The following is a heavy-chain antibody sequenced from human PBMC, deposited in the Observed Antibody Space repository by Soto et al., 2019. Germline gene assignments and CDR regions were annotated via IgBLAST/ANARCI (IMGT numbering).Heavy chain of an antibody. D-gene: IGHD3-9*01. J-gene: IGHJ3*02. CDR2: IYYSGST. V-gene: IGHV4-39*01. Sequence: PSETLSLTCTVSGGSISSSSYYWGWIRQPPGKGLEWIGSIYYSGSTYYNPSLKSRVTISVDTSKNQFSLKLSSVTAADTAVYYCARPYYDIADAFDIWGQGTMVTVSS. CDR3: ARPYYDIADAFDI. CDR1: GGSISSSSYY.